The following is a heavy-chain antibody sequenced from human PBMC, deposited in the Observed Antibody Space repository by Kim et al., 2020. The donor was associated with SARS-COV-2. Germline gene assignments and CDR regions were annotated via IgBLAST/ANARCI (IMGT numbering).Heavy chain of an antibody. CDR2: INHSGST. V-gene: IGHV4-34*01. Sequence: SETLSLTCAVYGGSFSGYYWSWIRQPPGKGLEWIGEINHSGSTNYNPSLKSRVTISVDTSKNQFSLKLSSVTAADTAVYYCARGSLWSGYYSEGYYYYGMDVWGQGTTVTVSS. J-gene: IGHJ6*02. D-gene: IGHD3-3*01. CDR3: ARGSLWSGYYSEGYYYYGMDV. CDR1: GGSFSGYY.